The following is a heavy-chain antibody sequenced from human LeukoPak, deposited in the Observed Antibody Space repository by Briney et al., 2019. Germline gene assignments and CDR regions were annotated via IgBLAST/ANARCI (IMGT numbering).Heavy chain of an antibody. D-gene: IGHD3-22*01. Sequence: GGSLRLSCAASGFTFSSYWMSWVRQAPGKGLEWVANIKQDGSEKYYVDSVKGRFTISRDNAKNSLYLQMNSLRAEDTAVYYCAKDLTDGDGYYYDSSGSFDYWGQGTLVTVSS. V-gene: IGHV3-7*01. CDR3: AKDLTDGDGYYYDSSGSFDY. CDR1: GFTFSSYW. CDR2: IKQDGSEK. J-gene: IGHJ4*02.